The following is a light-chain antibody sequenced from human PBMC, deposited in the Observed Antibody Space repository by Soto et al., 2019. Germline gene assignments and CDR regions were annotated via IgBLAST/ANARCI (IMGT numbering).Light chain of an antibody. V-gene: IGLV2-14*01. J-gene: IGLJ1*01. Sequence: QSALTQPASVSGSPGQSITISCTGTSSDIGDYNYVSWYQQHPGKAPKVLIYEVGNRPSGVSSRFSGSKSGNTASLTISGLQDDDEAHYYCSSYTSTNTCVFGTGTKVTVL. CDR3: SSYTSTNTCV. CDR1: SSDIGDYNY. CDR2: EVG.